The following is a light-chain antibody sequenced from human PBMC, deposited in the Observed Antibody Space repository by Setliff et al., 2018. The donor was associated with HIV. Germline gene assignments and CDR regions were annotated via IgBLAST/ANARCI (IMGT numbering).Light chain of an antibody. CDR2: DVT. CDR1: SSDVGGYNY. J-gene: IGLJ1*01. CDR3: CSYAGSSTPYV. V-gene: IGLV2-23*02. Sequence: QSALTQPASVSGSPGQSITISCTGTSSDVGGYNYVSWYQHYPGKAPKFMIYDVTKRPSGVSNRFSGSKSGNTASLTISGLQAEDEADYYCCSYAGSSTPYVFGTGTKVTVL.